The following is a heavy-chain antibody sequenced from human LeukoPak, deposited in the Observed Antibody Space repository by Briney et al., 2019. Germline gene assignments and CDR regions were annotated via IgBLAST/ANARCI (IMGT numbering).Heavy chain of an antibody. J-gene: IGHJ3*02. Sequence: GGSLRLSCAASGFTFSSYSMNWVRQAPGKGLEWVSSISSSSSYIYYADSVKGRFTISRDNAKNSLYLQMNSLRAEYTAVYYCAREPAKIVVMAFDIWGQGTMVTVSS. D-gene: IGHD3-22*01. CDR3: AREPAKIVVMAFDI. CDR2: ISSSSSYI. CDR1: GFTFSSYS. V-gene: IGHV3-21*01.